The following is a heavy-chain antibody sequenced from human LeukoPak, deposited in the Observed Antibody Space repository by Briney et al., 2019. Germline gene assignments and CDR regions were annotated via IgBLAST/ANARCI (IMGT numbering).Heavy chain of an antibody. D-gene: IGHD3-10*01. CDR3: AKDLSYGSLWFDP. CDR2: IWYDGSKS. CDR1: GFTFSSHG. J-gene: IGHJ5*02. Sequence: GGSLRLSCAASGFTFSSHGMQWVRQAPGKGLEWVALIWYDGSKSNYVDSVMGRFTISRDSSKNTLYLQMDNLRVEDTAVYFCAKDLSYGSLWFDPWGQGTLVTVSS. V-gene: IGHV3-33*06.